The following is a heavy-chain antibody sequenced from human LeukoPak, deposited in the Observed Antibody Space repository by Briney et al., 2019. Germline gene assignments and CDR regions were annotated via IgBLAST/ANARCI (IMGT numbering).Heavy chain of an antibody. J-gene: IGHJ4*02. CDR1: GFTFSSYW. Sequence: GGSLRLSCAASGFTFSSYWMSWVRQAPGKGLEWVSVIYSGGSTYYADSVKGRFTISRDNSKNTLYLQMNSLRAEDTAVYYCARDPGYYDSSGYPTPIDYWGQGTLVTVSS. D-gene: IGHD3-22*01. CDR2: IYSGGST. CDR3: ARDPGYYDSSGYPTPIDY. V-gene: IGHV3-66*01.